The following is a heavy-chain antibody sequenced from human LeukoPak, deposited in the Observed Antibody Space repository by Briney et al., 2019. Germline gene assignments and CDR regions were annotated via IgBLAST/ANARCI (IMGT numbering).Heavy chain of an antibody. V-gene: IGHV1-8*01. D-gene: IGHD3-22*01. Sequence: ASVKVSCKASGYTFTSYDINWVRQATGQGLEWMGWMNPNSGNTGHAQKFQGRVTMTRNTSISTAYMELSSLRSEDTAVYYCASVTASLLRGDAFDIWGQGTMVTVSS. CDR1: GYTFTSYD. CDR3: ASVTASLLRGDAFDI. CDR2: MNPNSGNT. J-gene: IGHJ3*02.